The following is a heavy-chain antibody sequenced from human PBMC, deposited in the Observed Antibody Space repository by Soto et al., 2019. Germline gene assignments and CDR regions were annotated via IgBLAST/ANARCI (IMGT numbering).Heavy chain of an antibody. CDR2: IYTSGST. V-gene: IGHV4-4*07. D-gene: IGHD3-22*01. J-gene: IGHJ6*02. Sequence: SETLSLTCTASGGSISSYYWSWIRQPAGKGLEWIGRIYTSGSTNYNPSLKSRVTMSVDTSKNQFSLKLSSVTAADTAVYYCARSVVVGLYYYYYGMDVWVQGTTVTVSS. CDR3: ARSVVVGLYYYYYGMDV. CDR1: GGSISSYY.